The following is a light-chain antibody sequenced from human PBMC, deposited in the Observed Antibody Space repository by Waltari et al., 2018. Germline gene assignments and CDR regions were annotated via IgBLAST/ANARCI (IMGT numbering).Light chain of an antibody. CDR3: QSYDISLSAYV. J-gene: IGLJ3*02. V-gene: IGLV1-40*01. CDR2: FNN. Sequence: QSVLTQPPSLSGAPGQRVTISCAGHSSNIGAGFDVHWYQQFPGAAPRLLISFNNNRPSGVPDRFSASKSGTSASLAVSGLQAQDEADYYCQSYDISLSAYVFGGGTKLTVL. CDR1: SSNIGAGFD.